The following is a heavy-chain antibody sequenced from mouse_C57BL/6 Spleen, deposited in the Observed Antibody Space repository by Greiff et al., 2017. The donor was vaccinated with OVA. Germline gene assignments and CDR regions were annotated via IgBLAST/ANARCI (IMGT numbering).Heavy chain of an antibody. D-gene: IGHD1-1*01. J-gene: IGHJ1*03. CDR1: GFTFSSYG. Sequence: EVKLMESGGDLVKPGGSLKLSCAASGFTFSSYGMSWVRQTPDKRLEWVATISSGGSYTYYPDSVKGRFTISRDNAKNTLYLQMSSLKSEDTAMYYCARDTVVAPYFDVWGTGTTVTVSS. V-gene: IGHV5-6*01. CDR2: ISSGGSYT. CDR3: ARDTVVAPYFDV.